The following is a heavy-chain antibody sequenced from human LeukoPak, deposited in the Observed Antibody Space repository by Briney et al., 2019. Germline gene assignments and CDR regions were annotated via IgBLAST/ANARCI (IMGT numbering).Heavy chain of an antibody. Sequence: SVKVSCKASGDTFSSYAISWVRRAPGQGLEWMGRIIPIFGIANYAQKFQGRVTITADKSTSTAYMGLSSLRSEDTAVYYCASYDSSGYPPGRGMDVWGQGTTVTVSS. CDR2: IIPIFGIA. CDR3: ASYDSSGYPPGRGMDV. V-gene: IGHV1-69*04. D-gene: IGHD3-22*01. CDR1: GDTFSSYA. J-gene: IGHJ6*02.